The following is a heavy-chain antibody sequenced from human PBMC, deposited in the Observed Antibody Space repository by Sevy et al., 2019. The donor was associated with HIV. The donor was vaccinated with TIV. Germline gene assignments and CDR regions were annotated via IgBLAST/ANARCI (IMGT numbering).Heavy chain of an antibody. J-gene: IGHJ4*02. D-gene: IGHD1-26*01. CDR3: ARAKGSGSYQPFDY. V-gene: IGHV3-30-3*01. CDR2: ISYDGSNK. CDR1: GFTFSSYA. Sequence: GGSLRLSCAASGFTFSSYAMHWVRQAPGKGLEWVAVISYDGSNKYYAYSVKGRFTISRDNSKNTLYLQMNSLRAEDTAVYYCARAKGSGSYQPFDYWGQGTLVTVSS.